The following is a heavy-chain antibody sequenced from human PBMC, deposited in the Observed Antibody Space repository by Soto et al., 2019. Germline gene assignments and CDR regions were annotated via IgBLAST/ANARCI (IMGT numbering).Heavy chain of an antibody. V-gene: IGHV3-30*18. D-gene: IGHD1-1*01. Sequence: GGSLRLSCAASGFTFSSYSMNWVRQAPGKGLEWVAVISYDGSNKYYADSVKGRFTISRDNSKNTLYLQMNSLRAEDTAVYYCAKDYNNWFDPWGQGTLVTVSS. J-gene: IGHJ5*02. CDR1: GFTFSSYS. CDR2: ISYDGSNK. CDR3: AKDYNNWFDP.